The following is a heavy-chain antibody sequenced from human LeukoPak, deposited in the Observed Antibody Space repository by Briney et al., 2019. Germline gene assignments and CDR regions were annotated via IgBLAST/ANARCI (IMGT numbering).Heavy chain of an antibody. Sequence: PGGSLRLSCAASGFTFNRYAMSWVRQAPGKGLEWVSGISYNGGSKFYADSAKGRFTISRDNSKNTLYLQMNSLRAEDTAVYYCAKDLRATITYYFDYWGQGTLVTVSS. CDR2: ISYNGGSK. D-gene: IGHD5-24*01. J-gene: IGHJ4*02. CDR3: AKDLRATITYYFDY. CDR1: GFTFNRYA. V-gene: IGHV3-23*01.